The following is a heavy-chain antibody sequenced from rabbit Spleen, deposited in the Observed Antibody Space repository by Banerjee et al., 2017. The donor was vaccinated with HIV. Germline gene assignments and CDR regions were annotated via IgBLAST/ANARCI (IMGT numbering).Heavy chain of an antibody. CDR3: ARDTSSSFSSYGMDL. CDR1: GVSFSFSSY. Sequence: QEQLVESGGGLVKPGASLTLTCPASGVSFSFSSYMCWVRQAPGKGLEWIACIDTGGSDFTYFATWAKGRFTISKTSSTTVTLQVTRLTAADTATYFCARDTSSSFSSYGMDLWGPGTLVTVS. D-gene: IGHD1-1*01. CDR2: IDTGGSDFT. V-gene: IGHV1S45*01. J-gene: IGHJ6*01.